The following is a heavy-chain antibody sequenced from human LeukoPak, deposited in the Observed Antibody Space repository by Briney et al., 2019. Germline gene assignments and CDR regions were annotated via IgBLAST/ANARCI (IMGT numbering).Heavy chain of an antibody. J-gene: IGHJ6*02. CDR3: ARIVEYSSGWYYYYYGMDV. CDR2: ISASNGNT. Sequence: ASVKVSCKASGYTFINYGVTWVRQAPGQGLEWMGWISASNGNTNYAQKLQGRVTMTTETSTSTAYMELRSLRSDDTAVYYCARIVEYSSGWYYYYYGMDVWGQGTTVTVSS. D-gene: IGHD6-19*01. V-gene: IGHV1-18*01. CDR1: GYTFINYG.